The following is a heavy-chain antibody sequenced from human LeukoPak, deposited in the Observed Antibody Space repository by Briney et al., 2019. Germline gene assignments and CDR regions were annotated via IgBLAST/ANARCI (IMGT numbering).Heavy chain of an antibody. V-gene: IGHV3-72*01. D-gene: IGHD3-10*01. CDR1: GFTFSDHY. CDR2: TRNKANSYTT. CDR3: TRAQGYGSGTQLDC. Sequence: GGSLRLSCAASGFTFSDHYMDWVRQAPGKGLEWVGRTRNKANSYTTEYAASVKGRFTTSRDDSKNSLYLQMNSLKTEDTAVYYCTRAQGYGSGTQLDCWGQGTLVTVSS. J-gene: IGHJ4*02.